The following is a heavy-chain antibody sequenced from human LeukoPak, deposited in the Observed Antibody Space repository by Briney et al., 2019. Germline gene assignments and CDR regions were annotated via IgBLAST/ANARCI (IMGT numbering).Heavy chain of an antibody. CDR3: ARSVRPASNNWFDP. Sequence: PSETLSLTCAVYGGSFSGYYWSWIRQPPGKGLEWIGEINHSGSTNYNPSLKSRVTISVDTSKNQFSLKLSSVTAADTAVYYCARSVRPASNNWFDPWGQGTLVTVSS. D-gene: IGHD2-2*01. CDR1: GGSFSGYY. J-gene: IGHJ5*02. CDR2: INHSGST. V-gene: IGHV4-34*01.